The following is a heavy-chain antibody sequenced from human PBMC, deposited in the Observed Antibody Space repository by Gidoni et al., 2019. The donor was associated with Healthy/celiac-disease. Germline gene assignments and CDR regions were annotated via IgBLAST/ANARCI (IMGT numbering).Heavy chain of an antibody. CDR3: ARDYGDPNWFDP. D-gene: IGHD4-17*01. CDR1: GGPFSSYA. Sequence: QLQLVQSGAEVKKPGSSVKVSCKASGGPFSSYAINWVRQAPGQGLEWMGGIIPVFGTANYAQKFQGRVTITADEPTSTAYMELRSLRSEDTAVYYCARDYGDPNWFDPWGQGTLVTVSS. V-gene: IGHV1-69*01. CDR2: IIPVFGTA. J-gene: IGHJ5*02.